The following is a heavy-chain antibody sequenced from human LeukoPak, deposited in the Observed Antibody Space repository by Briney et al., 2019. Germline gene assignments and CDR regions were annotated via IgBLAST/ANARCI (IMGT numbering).Heavy chain of an antibody. J-gene: IGHJ5*02. CDR3: SRSRQASGLLSS. Sequence: SETLSLTCTVSGGAIASGGYSWNWIRQSPGKGLEWIGCIYDRGPAYYNPSLKSRFTISVDRPKNQFFLNVTSLTAADTAVYYCSRSRQASGLLSSWGQGTPVVVSS. D-gene: IGHD3-10*01. V-gene: IGHV4-30-2*06. CDR2: IYDRGPA. CDR1: GGAIASGGYS.